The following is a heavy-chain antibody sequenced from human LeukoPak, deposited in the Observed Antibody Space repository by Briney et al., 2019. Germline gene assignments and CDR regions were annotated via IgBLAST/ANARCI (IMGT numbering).Heavy chain of an antibody. CDR1: GGTFSSYA. CDR2: IIPIFGTA. Sequence: SVKVSCKASGGTFSSYAISWVRQAPGQGLEWMGGIIPIFGTANYAQKFQGRVTITTDESTSTAYMELSSLRSEDTAVYYCAVASSGYYLDAFDIWGQGTMVTVSS. V-gene: IGHV1-69*05. D-gene: IGHD3-22*01. J-gene: IGHJ3*02. CDR3: AVASSGYYLDAFDI.